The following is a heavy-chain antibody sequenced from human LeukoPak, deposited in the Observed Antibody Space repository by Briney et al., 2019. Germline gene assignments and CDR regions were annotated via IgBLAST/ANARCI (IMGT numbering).Heavy chain of an antibody. J-gene: IGHJ6*03. CDR3: ARDPYSGRYGDYYYYYMDV. CDR2: ITISSSYI. V-gene: IGHV3-21*01. CDR1: GFTFSGYN. D-gene: IGHD1-26*01. Sequence: GGSLRLSGAASGFTFSGYNMNGVRQAPGKGLEWVSSITISSSYIYYADSVKGRFTISRDNAKNSLYLQMNSLRAEDTAVYYCARDPYSGRYGDYYYYYMDVWGKGTTVTISS.